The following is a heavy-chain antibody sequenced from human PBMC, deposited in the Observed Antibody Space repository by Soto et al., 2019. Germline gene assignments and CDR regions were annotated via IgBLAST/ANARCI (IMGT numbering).Heavy chain of an antibody. D-gene: IGHD3-22*01. J-gene: IGHJ4*02. CDR2: INSDGSRT. Sequence: GGSLRLSCAASGFTFSSYWMHWVRQAPGKGLVWVSRINSDGSRTSYADSAKGRFTISRDNAKNTVYLQMNSLRAEDTAVYYCARGDGDYYDGNVYLGRHWGQGTLVTVSS. V-gene: IGHV3-74*01. CDR1: GFTFSSYW. CDR3: ARGDGDYYDGNVYLGRH.